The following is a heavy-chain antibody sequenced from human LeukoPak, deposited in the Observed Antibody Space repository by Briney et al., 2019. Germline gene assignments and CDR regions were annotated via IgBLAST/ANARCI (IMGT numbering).Heavy chain of an antibody. D-gene: IGHD3-22*01. Sequence: SETLSLTCTVSGGSISTYYWGWIRQPPGKGLEWIGSIYYTGSTYYKPSLKSRVTISVDASKNQISLKLSSVTAADTAVYYCARARVGYYYDRRLLDYWGQGTLVTVSS. CDR3: ARARVGYYYDRRLLDY. CDR1: GGSISTYY. CDR2: IYYTGST. J-gene: IGHJ4*02. V-gene: IGHV4-39*01.